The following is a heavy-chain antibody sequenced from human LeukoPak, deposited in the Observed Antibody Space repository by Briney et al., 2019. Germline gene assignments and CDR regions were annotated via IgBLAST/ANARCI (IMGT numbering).Heavy chain of an antibody. CDR3: ARGPTVVTPSHFDY. V-gene: IGHV4-34*01. J-gene: IGHJ4*02. Sequence: SETLSLTCAVYGGSFSGYYWSWIRQPPGKGLEWIGEINHSGSTNYNPSLKSRVTISVDTSKNQFSLKLSSVTAADTAVYYCARGPTVVTPSHFDYWGQGTLVIVSS. CDR1: GGSFSGYY. D-gene: IGHD4-23*01. CDR2: INHSGST.